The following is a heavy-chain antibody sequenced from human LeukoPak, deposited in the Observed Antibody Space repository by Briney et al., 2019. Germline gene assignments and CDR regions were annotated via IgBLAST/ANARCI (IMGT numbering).Heavy chain of an antibody. V-gene: IGHV1-2*02. CDR2: INPNNGGT. J-gene: IGHJ4*02. D-gene: IGHD5-12*01. CDR3: ASSKAYSGYEFDY. Sequence: GASVKVSCKASGYTFTGYYMHWVRQAPGQGLEWMGWINPNNGGTNYAQKFQGRVTMTRDTSISTAYMELSRLRSDDTAVYYCASSKAYSGYEFDYWGQGTLVTVSS. CDR1: GYTFTGYY.